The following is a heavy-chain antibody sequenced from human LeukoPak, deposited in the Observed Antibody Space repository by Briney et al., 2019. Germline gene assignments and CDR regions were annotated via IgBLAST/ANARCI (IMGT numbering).Heavy chain of an antibody. CDR2: TYYRSKWSN. CDR3: VRVKVVVPRAINACDI. CDR1: GDSLSRNSAA. J-gene: IGHJ3*02. V-gene: IGHV6-1*01. Sequence: SQTLSLTCAISGDSLSRNSAAWNWIRQSPSRGLEWLGRTYYRSKWSNDYALSVKGRITITPDTSKNQFSLQLNSLTPEDTAVYYCVRVKVVVPRAINACDIWGQGTMVTVSS. D-gene: IGHD2-2*02.